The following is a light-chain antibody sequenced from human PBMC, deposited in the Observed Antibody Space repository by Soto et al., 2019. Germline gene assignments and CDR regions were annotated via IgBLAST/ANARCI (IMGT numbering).Light chain of an antibody. CDR3: SSYAGANIV. Sequence: QSALTQPPSASGSPGQSVTISCTGTSSDVGANNYVSWYQQHPGKAPKLMIYEVTKRPSGVPDRFSVTKSGNTASLTVSGLQAEDEADYYCSSYAGANIVFGTGTKLTVL. J-gene: IGLJ1*01. V-gene: IGLV2-8*01. CDR1: SSDVGANNY. CDR2: EVT.